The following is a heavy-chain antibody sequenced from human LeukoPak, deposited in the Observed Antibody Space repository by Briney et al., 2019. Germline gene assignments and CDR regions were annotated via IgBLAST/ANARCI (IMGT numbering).Heavy chain of an antibody. V-gene: IGHV4-59*08. Sequence: SETLSLTCTVSGGSISGYYWSWIRQPPGKGPEWIGYIYYSGSTNYNPYLKSRVTISVDTSKNLFSLKMNSVTAADTAVYYCARLASSGWSHCDYWGQGTLVTVSS. D-gene: IGHD6-19*01. CDR3: ARLASSGWSHCDY. CDR1: GGSISGYY. CDR2: IYYSGST. J-gene: IGHJ4*02.